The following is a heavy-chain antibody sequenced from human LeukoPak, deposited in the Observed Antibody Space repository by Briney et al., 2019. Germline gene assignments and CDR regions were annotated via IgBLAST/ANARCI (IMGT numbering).Heavy chain of an antibody. CDR3: ARWGAGGNS. CDR1: GFTLNTYL. J-gene: IGHJ4*02. V-gene: IGHV3-7*01. Sequence: GGSLRLSCEASGFTLNTYLMNWVRQVPGKGLDWVANINPDGSGKRYVDSVKGRFTIARDNADNSLSLQMNSLRAEDTAVYYCARWGAGGNSWGQGTLVTVSS. D-gene: IGHD3-16*01. CDR2: INPDGSGK.